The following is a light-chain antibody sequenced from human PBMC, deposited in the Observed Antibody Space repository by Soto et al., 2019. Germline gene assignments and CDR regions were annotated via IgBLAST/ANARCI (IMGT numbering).Light chain of an antibody. J-gene: IGKJ1*01. CDR2: KAS. CDR1: QSISSW. Sequence: EIQMTQSPSTLSASVGDRVTITCRASQSISSWLAWYQQKPGKAPKLLIYKASSLESGVPSRFSGSGSGTEFTLTISSLQPDDFATYYCQQYNSYLTFGQGTKVDIK. CDR3: QQYNSYLT. V-gene: IGKV1-5*03.